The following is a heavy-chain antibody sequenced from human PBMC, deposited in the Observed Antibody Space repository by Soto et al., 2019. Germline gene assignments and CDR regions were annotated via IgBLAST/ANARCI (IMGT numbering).Heavy chain of an antibody. D-gene: IGHD2-8*02. J-gene: IGHJ3*01. CDR3: ARHPPTYTDTEVDN. CDR2: IYPADSDT. Sequence: EVHLVQSGAEVKKPGESLKISCQASGYSFTSHWIGWVRQMPGKGLEWMGVIYPADSDTRYSPSFQGRITISADNSISTAYLQWSHLEASDTANYYCARHPPTYTDTEVDNWGQGSLVTVSS. V-gene: IGHV5-51*01. CDR1: GYSFTSHW.